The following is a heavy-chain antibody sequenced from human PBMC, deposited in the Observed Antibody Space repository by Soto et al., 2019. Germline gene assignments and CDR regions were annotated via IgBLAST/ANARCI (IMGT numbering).Heavy chain of an antibody. CDR3: ARRMKGARPSYAFDI. V-gene: IGHV1-18*03. Sequence: QVPLVQSGAEVKKPGASVKVSCKASGYTFTSYGISWVRQAPGQGLEWMGWISAYNGNTNYAQKLQGRVTMTTDTSTSTAYMELRSLRSDDMAVYYCARRMKGARPSYAFDIWGQGTMVTVSS. D-gene: IGHD6-6*01. CDR2: ISAYNGNT. J-gene: IGHJ3*02. CDR1: GYTFTSYG.